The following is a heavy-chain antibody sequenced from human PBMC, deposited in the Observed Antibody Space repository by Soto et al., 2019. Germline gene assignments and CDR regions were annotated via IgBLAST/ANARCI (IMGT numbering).Heavy chain of an antibody. D-gene: IGHD3-10*01. Sequence: QVPLQESGPGLVKPSETLSLTCTASGGSINTYYWNWIRQSPGKGLEWIGYIYYTGSTKYHPSLESRVTISVDTSKKQFSLRLNSVTPADTAVYYCAGGPYYFGLDVWGQGTTVTVSS. CDR2: IYYTGST. J-gene: IGHJ6*02. CDR1: GGSINTYY. V-gene: IGHV4-59*01. CDR3: AGGPYYFGLDV.